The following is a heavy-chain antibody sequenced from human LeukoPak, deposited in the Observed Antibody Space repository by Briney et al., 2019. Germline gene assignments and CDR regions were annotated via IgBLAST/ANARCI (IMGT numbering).Heavy chain of an antibody. CDR1: GFTVSSNY. D-gene: IGHD3-22*01. CDR3: ARGYDSSGYYAIWAFDD. CDR2: IYSGGST. Sequence: GGSLRLSCAASGFTVSSNYMSWVRQAPGKGLEWVSVIYSGGSTYYADSVKGRFTISRDNSKNALYLQMNSLRAEDTAVYSCARGYDSSGYYAIWAFDDWGQGTLVTVSS. V-gene: IGHV3-53*01. J-gene: IGHJ4*02.